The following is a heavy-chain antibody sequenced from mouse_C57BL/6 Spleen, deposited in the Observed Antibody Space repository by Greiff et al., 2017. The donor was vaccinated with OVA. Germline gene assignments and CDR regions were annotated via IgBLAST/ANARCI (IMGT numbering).Heavy chain of an antibody. J-gene: IGHJ3*01. CDR1: GYSITSGYY. CDR3: ASNYYSNYWFAY. Sequence: EVQLQQSGPGLVKPSQSLSLTCSVTGYSITSGYYWNWIRQFPGNKLEWMGYISYDGSNNYNPSLKNRISITRDTSKNQFFLKLNSVTTEDTATYYCASNYYSNYWFAYWGQGTLVTVSA. D-gene: IGHD2-5*01. CDR2: ISYDGSN. V-gene: IGHV3-6*01.